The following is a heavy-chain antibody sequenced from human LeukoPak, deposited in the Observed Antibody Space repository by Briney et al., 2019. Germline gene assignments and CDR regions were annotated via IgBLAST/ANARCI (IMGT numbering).Heavy chain of an antibody. CDR3: ARGFPPRRNYDSSGYYSYFFDY. CDR2: ISAYNGHT. D-gene: IGHD3-22*01. V-gene: IGHV1-18*01. CDR1: GYTFTNYG. J-gene: IGHJ4*02. Sequence: ASVKVSCKASGYTFTNYGLSWVRQAPGQGLEWMGWISAYNGHTKNAQKLQGRVTMTTDTPTSTAYMELRSLRSDDTAVYYCARGFPPRRNYDSSGYYSYFFDYWGQGTLVTVSS.